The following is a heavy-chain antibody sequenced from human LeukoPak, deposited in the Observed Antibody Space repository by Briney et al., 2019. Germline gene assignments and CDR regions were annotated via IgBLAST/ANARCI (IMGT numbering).Heavy chain of an antibody. Sequence: GGSLRLSCAASGFTFSSYWMSWVRQAPGKGLEWVANIKQDGSEKYYVDSVKGRFTISRDNSKNTLYLQMNSLRAEDTAVYYCAKAPSYHYSSSWQLYFDYWGQGTLVTVSS. CDR1: GFTFSSYW. CDR2: IKQDGSEK. D-gene: IGHD6-13*01. CDR3: AKAPSYHYSSSWQLYFDY. V-gene: IGHV3-7*03. J-gene: IGHJ4*02.